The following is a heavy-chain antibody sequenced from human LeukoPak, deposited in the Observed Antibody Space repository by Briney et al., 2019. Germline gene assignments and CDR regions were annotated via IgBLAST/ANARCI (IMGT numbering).Heavy chain of an antibody. Sequence: SETLSLTCTVSGGSISSYYWSWIRQPAGKGLEWIGRIYTSGSTNYNPFLNSRVTISVDKSKNLFSLRLSSVTAADTAVYYCARKGYTYGSFDSWGQGTLVTVS. J-gene: IGHJ4*02. V-gene: IGHV4-4*07. CDR1: GGSISSYY. CDR3: ARKGYTYGSFDS. CDR2: IYTSGST. D-gene: IGHD5-18*01.